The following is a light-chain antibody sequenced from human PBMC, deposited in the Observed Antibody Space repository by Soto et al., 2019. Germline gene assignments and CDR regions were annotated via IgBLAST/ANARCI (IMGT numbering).Light chain of an antibody. CDR3: LQDYNYPWT. V-gene: IGKV1-6*01. J-gene: IGKJ1*01. Sequence: IQMTQSPSSLSASVGDRVTITCRASRYIRCDLSWYQQRPGQAPKVLIYAASSVQSGVPSRFSGSGSGTDFTLTISSLQPEDFATYYCLQDYNYPWTFGQGTKVEIK. CDR1: RYIRCD. CDR2: AAS.